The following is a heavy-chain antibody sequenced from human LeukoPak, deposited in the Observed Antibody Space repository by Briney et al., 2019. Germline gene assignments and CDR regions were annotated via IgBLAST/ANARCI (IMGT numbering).Heavy chain of an antibody. CDR2: MNPNSGNT. J-gene: IGHJ5*02. Sequence: ASVKLSCKASGYTFTSYDINWVRQATGQGLEWMGWMNPNSGNTGYAQKFQGRVTMTRNTSISTAYMELSSLRSEDTAVYYCARGQGYYDSSGYYYRWFDPWGQGTLVTVSS. CDR1: GYTFTSYD. V-gene: IGHV1-8*01. D-gene: IGHD3-22*01. CDR3: ARGQGYYDSSGYYYRWFDP.